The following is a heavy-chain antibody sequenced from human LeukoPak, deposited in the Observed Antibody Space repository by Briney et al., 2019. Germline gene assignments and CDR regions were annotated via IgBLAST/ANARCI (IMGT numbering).Heavy chain of an antibody. CDR3: ASVPGGNSLVAGYYGMDV. Sequence: WASVKVSCKASGYSFTTYHMHWVRQAPGQGLEWMGILNPSGGSTSYAQKFQGRVTITADESTSTAYMELSSLRSEDTAVYYCASVPGGNSLVAGYYGMDVWGQGTTVTVSS. J-gene: IGHJ6*02. D-gene: IGHD4-23*01. V-gene: IGHV1-46*01. CDR2: LNPSGGST. CDR1: GYSFTTYH.